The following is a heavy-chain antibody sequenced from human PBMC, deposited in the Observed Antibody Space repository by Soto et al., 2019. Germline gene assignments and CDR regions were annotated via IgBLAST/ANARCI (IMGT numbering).Heavy chain of an antibody. CDR1: GFTFSSYD. J-gene: IGHJ6*02. D-gene: IGHD2-2*01. Sequence: GGSLRLSCSASGFTFSSYDIHWVRQAPGKGLEYVSSISSDGSTYYAVSVKGRFTISRDNSRNTLYLRMSSLRAEDTAVYYCAKESGSTSRIYYYGMDVWGQGTTVTVSS. V-gene: IGHV3-64D*06. CDR2: ISSDGST. CDR3: AKESGSTSRIYYYGMDV.